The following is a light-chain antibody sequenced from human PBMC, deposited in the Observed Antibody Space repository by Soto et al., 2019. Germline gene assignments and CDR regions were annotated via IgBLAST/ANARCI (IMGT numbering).Light chain of an antibody. Sequence: QSVLTQPASVSGSPGQSITISCTGTSGDIGSYNRVSWYQQPPGTAPKLIIYEVNNRPSGVPDRFSGSKSGNTASLTISGLQAEDEADYYCNSFTTSGTYVFGTGTKATVL. CDR2: EVN. CDR3: NSFTTSGTYV. CDR1: SGDIGSYNR. V-gene: IGLV2-18*02. J-gene: IGLJ1*01.